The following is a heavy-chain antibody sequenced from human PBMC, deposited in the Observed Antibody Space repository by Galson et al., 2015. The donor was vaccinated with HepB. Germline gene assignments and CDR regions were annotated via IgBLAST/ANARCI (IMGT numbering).Heavy chain of an antibody. D-gene: IGHD3-10*01. V-gene: IGHV3-23*01. J-gene: IGHJ6*03. CDR2: ISGSGGST. Sequence: SLRLSCAASGFTFSSYAMSWVRQAPGKGLEWVSAISGSGGSTYYADSVKGRFTISRDNSKNTLYLQMNSLRAEDTAVYYCAKDGVGFRELLPYYYYYMDVWGKGTTVTVSS. CDR3: AKDGVGFRELLPYYYYYMDV. CDR1: GFTFSSYA.